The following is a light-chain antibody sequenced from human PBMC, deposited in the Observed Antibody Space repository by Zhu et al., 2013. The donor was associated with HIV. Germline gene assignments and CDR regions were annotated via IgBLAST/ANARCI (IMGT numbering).Light chain of an antibody. Sequence: DAVMTQSPLSLPVSLGQPASISCRSSRRLVDSRGNVYLNWFQQRPGQSPRRLIYKVSHRDSGVPDRFSGSGSGTDFTLKISRVEAEDVGVYYCMQVLQTPFTFGPGTKVDIK. CDR2: KVS. CDR3: MQVLQTPFT. J-gene: IGKJ3*01. CDR1: RRLVDSRGNVY. V-gene: IGKV2-30*01.